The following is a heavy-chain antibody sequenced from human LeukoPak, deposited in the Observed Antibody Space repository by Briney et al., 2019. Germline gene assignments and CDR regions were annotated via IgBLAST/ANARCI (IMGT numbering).Heavy chain of an antibody. CDR2: IYYSGST. J-gene: IGHJ4*02. CDR1: GGSVSNGSYY. Sequence: PSETLSLTCTVSGGSVSNGSYYWSWIRQPPGKGLEWIGYIYYSGSTNYNPSLKSRVTISVDTSKNQFSLKLSSVTAADTAVYYCARAFGATGGFDYWGQGTLVTVSS. V-gene: IGHV4-61*01. D-gene: IGHD2-8*02. CDR3: ARAFGATGGFDY.